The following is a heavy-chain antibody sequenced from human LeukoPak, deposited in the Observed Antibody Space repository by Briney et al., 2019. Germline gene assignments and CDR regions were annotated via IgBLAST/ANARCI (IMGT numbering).Heavy chain of an antibody. Sequence: GESLKISCKGSGYTFTNYWIGWVRQMPGKGLEWMGIIYPGNSGIRYSPSFQGQVTISADKSISTAYLQWSSLKASDTAMYYCAKLGYCSADTCYSYSDYWGQGTLVTVSS. CDR2: IYPGNSGI. V-gene: IGHV5-51*01. CDR3: AKLGYCSADTCYSYSDY. D-gene: IGHD2-15*01. CDR1: GYTFTNYW. J-gene: IGHJ4*02.